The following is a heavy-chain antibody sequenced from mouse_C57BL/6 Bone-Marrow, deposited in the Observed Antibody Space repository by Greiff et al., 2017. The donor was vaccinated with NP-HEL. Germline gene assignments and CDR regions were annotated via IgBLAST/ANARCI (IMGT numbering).Heavy chain of an antibody. CDR3: ARDRGYYGSSLDY. CDR2: ISYDGSN. D-gene: IGHD1-1*01. V-gene: IGHV3-6*01. CDR1: GYSITSGYY. Sequence: EVKLMESGPGLVKPSQSLSLTCSVTGYSITSGYYWNWIRQFPGNKLEWMGYISYDGSNNYNPSLKHRISITRDTSKNQFFLKLNSVTTEDTATYYCARDRGYYGSSLDYWGQGTTLTVSS. J-gene: IGHJ2*01.